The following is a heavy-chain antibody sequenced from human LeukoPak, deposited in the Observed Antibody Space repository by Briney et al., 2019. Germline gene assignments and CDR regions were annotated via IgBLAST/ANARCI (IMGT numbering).Heavy chain of an antibody. V-gene: IGHV3-7*03. J-gene: IGHJ3*02. D-gene: IGHD3-16*01. CDR2: IKRDGSEK. Sequence: GGSLRLSCAASGFTLRTYWMSWVRQAPGKGLEWVASIKRDGSEKYYVDSVKGRLTISRDNSKNTLYLQMNSLRAEDTAVYYCAKELSSWGPSSDAFDTWGQGTMVTVSS. CDR1: GFTLRTYW. CDR3: AKELSSWGPSSDAFDT.